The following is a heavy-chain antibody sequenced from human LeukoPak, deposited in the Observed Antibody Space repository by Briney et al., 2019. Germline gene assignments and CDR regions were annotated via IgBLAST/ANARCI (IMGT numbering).Heavy chain of an antibody. CDR2: ISGYNDNA. J-gene: IGHJ4*02. D-gene: IGHD1-1*01. V-gene: IGHV1-18*01. CDR1: GYIFTSYG. CDR3: ARDGNDVMDY. Sequence: ASVKVSCKASGYIFTSYGISWVRQAPGQGLEWVGWISGYNDNAHYAQKLQGRVTMTRGTSTSTVYMELRSLSSDDTAIYYCARDGNDVMDYWGQGTQVTVSS.